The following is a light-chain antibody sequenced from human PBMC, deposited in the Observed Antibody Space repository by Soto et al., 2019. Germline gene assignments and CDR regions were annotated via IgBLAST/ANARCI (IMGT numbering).Light chain of an antibody. CDR3: QQSYRNPRT. Sequence: DIQMTQSPSFLSTSAGDRVTIFCRASQSISNFLHWYQQKPGKAPKLLIYAASSLESGVPSRFGGSGSGTDFTLTISSLQPEDFATYYCQQSYRNPRTFGLGTKVDIK. CDR2: AAS. V-gene: IGKV1-39*01. J-gene: IGKJ1*01. CDR1: QSISNF.